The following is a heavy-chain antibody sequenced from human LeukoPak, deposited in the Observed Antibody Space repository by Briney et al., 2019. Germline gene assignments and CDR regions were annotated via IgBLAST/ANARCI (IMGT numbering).Heavy chain of an antibody. CDR3: ARDSIGGSYDY. Sequence: SGTLSLACTVSGGSISSYYWSWIRQPPGKGLEWIGYIYYSGSTNYNPSLKSRVTISVDTSKNQFSLKLSSVTAADTAVYYCARDSIGGSYDYWGQGTLVTVSS. V-gene: IGHV4-59*01. CDR2: IYYSGST. CDR1: GGSISSYY. D-gene: IGHD1-26*01. J-gene: IGHJ4*02.